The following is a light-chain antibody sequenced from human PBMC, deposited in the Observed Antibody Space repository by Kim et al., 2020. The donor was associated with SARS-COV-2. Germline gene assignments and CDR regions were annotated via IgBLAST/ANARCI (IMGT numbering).Light chain of an antibody. CDR1: QRISCW. J-gene: IGKJ4*01. CDR2: RAS. Sequence: SVGGRVTITCRASQRISCWLAWYQQKPGKAPRLLIYRASSLESGVPSRFSGSGSGTDFTLTISSLQPDDFATYYCQQYSSYSALTFGGGTKVDIK. V-gene: IGKV1-5*03. CDR3: QQYSSYSALT.